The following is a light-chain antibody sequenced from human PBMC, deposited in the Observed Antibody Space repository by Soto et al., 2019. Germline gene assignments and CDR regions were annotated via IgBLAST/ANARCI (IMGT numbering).Light chain of an antibody. CDR1: SSDVGGYNY. J-gene: IGLJ1*01. CDR3: SSYTSNTTPV. V-gene: IGLV2-14*01. CDR2: EVS. Sequence: QSVLTQPASVSGSPGQSITISCTGTSSDVGGYNYVSWYQQHPGKAPKLMIYEVSNRPSGVSNRFSGSKSGNTASLTISGLQAEYEADYYCSSYTSNTTPVFGTGTKLTVL.